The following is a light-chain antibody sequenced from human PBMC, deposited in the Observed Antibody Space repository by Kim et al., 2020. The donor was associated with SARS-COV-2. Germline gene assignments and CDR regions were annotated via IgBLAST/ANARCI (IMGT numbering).Light chain of an antibody. CDR3: QQYATSPLS. V-gene: IGKV3-20*01. CDR1: QSVTNNF. Sequence: EIVLTQSPGTLSLSPGERATLSCRASQSVTNNFVAWYQQKPGQAPRRLIFGASSRATGIPDRFSGSGSGTDFTLTIDTLEPEDFAVYYCQQYATSPLSFGGGTKVDIK. J-gene: IGKJ4*01. CDR2: GAS.